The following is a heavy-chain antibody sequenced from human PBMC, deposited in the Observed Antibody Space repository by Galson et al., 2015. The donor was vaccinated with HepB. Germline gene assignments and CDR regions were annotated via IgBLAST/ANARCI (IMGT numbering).Heavy chain of an antibody. D-gene: IGHD4-17*01. J-gene: IGHJ4*02. V-gene: IGHV3-30*04. CDR3: ARGFYDYGDYFDY. CDR2: ISYDGSNK. Sequence: SLRLSCAASGFTFSSYAMHWVRQAPGKGLEWVAVISYDGSNKYYADSVKGRFTISRDNSKNTLYLQMNSLRAEDTAVYYCARGFYDYGDYFDYWGQGTLVTVSS. CDR1: GFTFSSYA.